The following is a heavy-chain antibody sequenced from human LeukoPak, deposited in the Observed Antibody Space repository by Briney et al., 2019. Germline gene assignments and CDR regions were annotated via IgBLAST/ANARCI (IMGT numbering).Heavy chain of an antibody. CDR1: GDSVSSNSAA. D-gene: IGHD7-27*01. CDR3: SRELAWGPADY. CDR2: TYYRSGWYN. J-gene: IGHJ4*02. V-gene: IGHV6-1*01. Sequence: SQTLSLTCALSGDSVSSNSAAWGWIRQSPSRGLEWLGRTYYRSGWYNDYALSVESRITINPDTSKNQVSLQLTSVTPEDTAVYYCSRELAWGPADYWGQGTLVTVSS.